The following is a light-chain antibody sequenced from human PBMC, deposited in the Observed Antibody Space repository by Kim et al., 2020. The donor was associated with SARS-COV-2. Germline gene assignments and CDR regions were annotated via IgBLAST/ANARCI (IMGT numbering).Light chain of an antibody. Sequence: PGQSITISCTGTSSDVGGYNYVSWYQQHPGKAPKLMIYDVSNRPSGVSNRFSGSKSGNTASLTISGLQAEDEADYYCSSYTSSHVVFGGGTQLTVL. J-gene: IGLJ2*01. V-gene: IGLV2-14*03. CDR1: SSDVGGYNY. CDR3: SSYTSSHVV. CDR2: DVS.